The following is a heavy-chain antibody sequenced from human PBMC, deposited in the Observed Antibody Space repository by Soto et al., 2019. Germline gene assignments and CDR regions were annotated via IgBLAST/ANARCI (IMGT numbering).Heavy chain of an antibody. J-gene: IGHJ5*02. D-gene: IGHD2-2*01. Sequence: SETLSLTCAVYGGSFSGYYWSWIRQPPGKGLEWIGEINHSGSTNYNPSLKSRVTISVDTSKNQFSLKLSSVTAADTAVYYCARGKYCSSTSCYFRARNWFDPWGQGTLVTVSS. V-gene: IGHV4-34*01. CDR1: GGSFSGYY. CDR3: ARGKYCSSTSCYFRARNWFDP. CDR2: INHSGST.